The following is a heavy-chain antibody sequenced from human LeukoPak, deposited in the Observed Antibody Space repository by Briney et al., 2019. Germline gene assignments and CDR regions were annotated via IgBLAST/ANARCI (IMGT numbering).Heavy chain of an antibody. D-gene: IGHD4-17*01. J-gene: IGHJ4*02. CDR3: ASLTTVTYRDY. CDR1: GGTFSSYA. CDR2: IIPILGIA. V-gene: IGHV1-69*04. Sequence: SVKVSCKASGGTFSSYAISWVRQAPGQGLEWMGRIIPILGIANYAQKFQGRVTITADKSTSTAHMELSSLRSEDTAVYYCASLTTVTYRDYWGQGTLVTVSS.